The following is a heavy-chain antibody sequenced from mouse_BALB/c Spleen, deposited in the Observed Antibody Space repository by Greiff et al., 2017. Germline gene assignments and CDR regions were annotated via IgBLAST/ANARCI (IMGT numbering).Heavy chain of an antibody. D-gene: IGHD2-4*01. Sequence: EVQRVESGGGLVKPGGSLKLSCAASGFTFSSYAMSWVRQSPEKRLEWVAEISSGGSYTYYPDTVTGRFTISRDNAKNTLYLEMSSLRSEDTAMYYCARNYDGFAYWGQGTLVTVSA. V-gene: IGHV5-9-4*01. J-gene: IGHJ3*01. CDR3: ARNYDGFAY. CDR1: GFTFSSYA. CDR2: ISSGGSYT.